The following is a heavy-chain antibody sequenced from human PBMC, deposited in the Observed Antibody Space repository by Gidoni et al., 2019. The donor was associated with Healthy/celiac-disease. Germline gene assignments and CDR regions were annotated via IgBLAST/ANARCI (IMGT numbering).Heavy chain of an antibody. Sequence: EVQLLESWGGLVQPGGSLRLSCAASGFTFSSYAMRWVRQAPWKGLEWVSAISGSGGSTYYEDSVKGRFTISRDNSKNTLYLQMNSLRAEDTAVYYCAKPPRITMIVVVIDYWGQGTLVTVSS. V-gene: IGHV3-23*01. J-gene: IGHJ4*02. D-gene: IGHD3-22*01. CDR2: ISGSGGST. CDR1: GFTFSSYA. CDR3: AKPPRITMIVVVIDY.